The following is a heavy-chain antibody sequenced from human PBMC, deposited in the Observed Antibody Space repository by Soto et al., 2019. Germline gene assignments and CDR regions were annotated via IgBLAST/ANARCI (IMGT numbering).Heavy chain of an antibody. CDR2: MNSDGSTT. CDR3: ARGNDFWSGYSQYYFDY. Sequence: EVQLVESGGGLVQPGGSLRLSCAASGFTFGNSWMHWVRQAPGKGLEWVSRMNSDGSTTNYADSVKGRFTVSRDNAKNTLYLQMSSLRAEDTAVYYCARGNDFWSGYSQYYFDYWGQGTLVTVSS. D-gene: IGHD3-3*01. V-gene: IGHV3-74*01. CDR1: GFTFGNSW. J-gene: IGHJ4*02.